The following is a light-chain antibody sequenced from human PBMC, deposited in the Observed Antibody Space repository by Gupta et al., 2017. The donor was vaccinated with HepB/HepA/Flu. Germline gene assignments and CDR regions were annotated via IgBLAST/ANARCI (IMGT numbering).Light chain of an antibody. CDR3: MQALQVPPWT. CDR1: QSLLHRNGHNY. CDR2: LGS. J-gene: IGKJ1*01. V-gene: IGKV2-28*01. Sequence: DIVMTQSPLSLSVTPGEPASISCRSSQSLLHRNGHNYLDWHLQKPGQSPQLLIYLGSNRASGVPDRFSGSGSGTDFTLKISRVEAEDVGVYYCMQALQVPPWTFGQGTKVEIK.